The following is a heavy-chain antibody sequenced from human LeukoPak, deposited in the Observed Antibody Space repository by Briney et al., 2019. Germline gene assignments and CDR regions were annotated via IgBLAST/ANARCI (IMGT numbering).Heavy chain of an antibody. Sequence: GGSLRLSCAASGFTFSTYGMSWVRQAPGKGLEWVSGISGSGSTTYYADSVKGRFTISRDNSKNTLYLQMNSLRAEDTAVYYCARSKYDSSGYYYGLSFDYWGQGTLVTVSS. D-gene: IGHD3-22*01. V-gene: IGHV3-23*01. J-gene: IGHJ4*02. CDR3: ARSKYDSSGYYYGLSFDY. CDR1: GFTFSTYG. CDR2: ISGSGSTT.